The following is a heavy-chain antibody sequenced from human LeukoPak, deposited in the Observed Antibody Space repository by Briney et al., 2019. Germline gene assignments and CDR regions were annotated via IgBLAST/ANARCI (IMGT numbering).Heavy chain of an antibody. V-gene: IGHV3-30*02. CDR2: IRFDGSNE. Sequence: GGPLRLSCAASGFTVSPYGMHWVRQAPGKGLEWVTFIRFDGSNEYYTDSVKGRFTISRDNSKNTPYLQMNSLRPEDTAVYYCAGDFDYWGQGTLVTVSS. J-gene: IGHJ4*02. CDR3: AGDFDY. CDR1: GFTVSPYG.